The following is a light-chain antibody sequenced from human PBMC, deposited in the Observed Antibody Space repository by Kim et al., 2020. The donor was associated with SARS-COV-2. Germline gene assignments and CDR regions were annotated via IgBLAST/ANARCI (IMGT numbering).Light chain of an antibody. J-gene: IGKJ4*01. CDR2: DAS. CDR1: QSVGSY. Sequence: EIVLTQSPATLSLSPGERATLSCRASQSVGSYLAWYQQRPGQAPRLLIYDASNRATGIPARFSGSGSGTDFTLTINSLEPEDFAVYYCKKRASWPTVTFGGGTKVDIK. V-gene: IGKV3-11*01. CDR3: KKRASWPTVT.